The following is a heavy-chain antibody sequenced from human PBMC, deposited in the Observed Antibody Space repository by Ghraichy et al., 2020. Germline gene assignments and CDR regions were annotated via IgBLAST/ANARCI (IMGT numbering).Heavy chain of an antibody. Sequence: IYHNESTNYNPSLKSRVTISVDTSKNQFSLKLSSVTAADTAVYYCARGMDYGDYSYYWGHGTL. CDR3: ARGMDYGDYSYY. V-gene: IGHV4-34*01. CDR2: IYHNEST. D-gene: IGHD4-17*01. J-gene: IGHJ4*01.